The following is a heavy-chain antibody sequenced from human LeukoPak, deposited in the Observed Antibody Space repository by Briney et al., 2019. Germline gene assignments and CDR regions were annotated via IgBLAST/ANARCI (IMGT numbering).Heavy chain of an antibody. D-gene: IGHD2-15*01. J-gene: IGHJ6*02. V-gene: IGHV1-8*01. CDR2: MNPNSGNT. CDR3: AREGGYCSGGSCYSWDYYYGMDV. Sequence: ASVKVSCKASGYTSTSYDINWVRQATGQGLEWMGWMNPNSGNTGYAQKFQGRVTMTRDTSTSTVYMELSSLRSEDTAVYYCAREGGYCSGGSCYSWDYYYGMDVWGQGTTVTVSS. CDR1: GYTSTSYD.